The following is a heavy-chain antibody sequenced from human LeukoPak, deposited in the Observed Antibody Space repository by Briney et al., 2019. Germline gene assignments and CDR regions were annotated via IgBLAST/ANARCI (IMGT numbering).Heavy chain of an antibody. CDR3: ALEGYYGSGSYYLGPSYYYYYGMDV. CDR2: ISYDGSNK. J-gene: IGHJ6*02. CDR1: GFTFSSYA. Sequence: GRSLRLSCAASGFTFSSYAMHWVRQAPGKGLEWMAVISYDGSNKYYADSVKGRFTISRDNSKNTLYLQMNSLRAEDTAVYYCALEGYYGSGSYYLGPSYYYYYGMDVWGQGTTVTVSS. V-gene: IGHV3-30*04. D-gene: IGHD3-10*01.